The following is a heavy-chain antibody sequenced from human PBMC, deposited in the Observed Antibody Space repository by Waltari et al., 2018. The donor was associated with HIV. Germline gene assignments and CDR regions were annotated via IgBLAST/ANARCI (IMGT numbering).Heavy chain of an antibody. CDR1: GFTFSSYW. D-gene: IGHD1-26*01. CDR3: ATKPSGSPDY. CDR2: IKQDGSEK. Sequence: EVHLVESGGGLVQPGGSLRLSCAASGFTFSSYWMRWVRQAPGKGLEWVANIKQDGSEKYYVDSVKGRFTISRDNAENSLYLQMNSLRAEDTAVYYCATKPSGSPDYWGQGTLVTVSS. V-gene: IGHV3-7*01. J-gene: IGHJ4*02.